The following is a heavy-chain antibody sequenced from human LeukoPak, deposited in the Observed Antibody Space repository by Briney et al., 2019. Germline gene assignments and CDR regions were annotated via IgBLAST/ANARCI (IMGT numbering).Heavy chain of an antibody. CDR2: ISAYNGNT. CDR1: GYTFTSYG. D-gene: IGHD2-2*01. J-gene: IGHJ6*03. CDR3: ARFVVVPAATPFDYYYYYYMDV. V-gene: IGHV1-18*01. Sequence: ASVKVSCKASGYTFTSYGISWVRQAPGQGLEWMGWISAYNGNTNYAQKLQGRVTMTTDTSTSTAYMELRSLRSDDTAVYYCARFVVVPAATPFDYYYYYYMDVWGKGTTATVSS.